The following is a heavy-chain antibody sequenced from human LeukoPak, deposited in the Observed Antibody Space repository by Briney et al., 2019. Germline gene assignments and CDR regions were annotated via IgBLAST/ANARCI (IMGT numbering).Heavy chain of an antibody. J-gene: IGHJ6*03. CDR3: ARNPGDYEYYYYMDV. Sequence: TSENLSFNCAGYACSFSGSYWSWLRQRPGKGLVWIVEINHGRSNNYNPSLKSRLTISVDTSQNQTSLKLYSVTAADTAVYYCARNPGDYEYYYYMDVWGKGNTVTVSS. D-gene: IGHD4-17*01. V-gene: IGHV4-34*01. CDR2: INHGRSN. CDR1: ACSFSGSY.